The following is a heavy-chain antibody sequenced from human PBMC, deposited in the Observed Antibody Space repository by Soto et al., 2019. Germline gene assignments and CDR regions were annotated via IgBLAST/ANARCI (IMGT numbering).Heavy chain of an antibody. CDR1: GFTFSNYA. D-gene: IGHD1-26*01. CDR2: ISGGSGTT. V-gene: IGHV3-23*01. CDR3: AKGLPTAGANRWFDP. Sequence: PGGSLRLSCAASGFTFSNYAMNWVRQAPGKRLEWVSIISGGSGTTYYADSVKGRFTISRDNSKNTLNLQMNSLRADDTAVYYSAKGLPTAGANRWFDPWGQGTLVTVSS. J-gene: IGHJ5*02.